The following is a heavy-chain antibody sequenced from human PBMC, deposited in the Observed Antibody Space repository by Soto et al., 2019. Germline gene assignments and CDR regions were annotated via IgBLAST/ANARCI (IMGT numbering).Heavy chain of an antibody. CDR2: INPSGGST. CDR3: ARDLLRITIFGVVIGHYYYYGMDV. V-gene: IGHV1-46*01. CDR1: GYTFTSYY. D-gene: IGHD3-3*01. J-gene: IGHJ6*02. Sequence: ASVKVSCKASGYTFTSYYMHWVRQAPGQGLEWMGIINPSGGSTSYAQKFQGRVIMTRDTSTSTVYMELSSLRSEDTAVYYCARDLLRITIFGVVIGHYYYYGMDVWGQGTTVTVSS.